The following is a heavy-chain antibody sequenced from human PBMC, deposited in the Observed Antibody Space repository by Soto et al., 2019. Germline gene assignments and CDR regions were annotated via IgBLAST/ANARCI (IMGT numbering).Heavy chain of an antibody. V-gene: IGHV4-39*01. Sequence: PSETLSLTCTVSGGSISSSSYYWGWIRQPPGKGLEWIGSIYYSGSTYYNPSLKSRVTISVDTSKNQFSLKLSSVTAADTAVYYCATQPAHPSPTYCGGDCYAGNDYWGQGTLVTVLL. CDR3: ATQPAHPSPTYCGGDCYAGNDY. CDR1: GGSISSSSYY. J-gene: IGHJ4*02. CDR2: IYYSGST. D-gene: IGHD2-21*02.